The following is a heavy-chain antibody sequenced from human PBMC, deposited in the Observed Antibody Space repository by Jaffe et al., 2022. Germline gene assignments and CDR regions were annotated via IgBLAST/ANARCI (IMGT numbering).Heavy chain of an antibody. CDR1: GYTFTSYY. J-gene: IGHJ4*02. D-gene: IGHD2-2*01. V-gene: IGHV1-46*01. CDR3: ARDQVGDIVVVPAAMCFDY. CDR2: INPSGGST. Sequence: QVQLVQSGAEVKKPGASVKVSCKASGYTFTSYYMHWVRQAPGQGLEWMGIINPSGGSTSYAQKFQGRVTMTRDTSTSTVYMELSSLRSEDTAVYYCARDQVGDIVVVPAAMCFDYWGQGTLVTVSS.